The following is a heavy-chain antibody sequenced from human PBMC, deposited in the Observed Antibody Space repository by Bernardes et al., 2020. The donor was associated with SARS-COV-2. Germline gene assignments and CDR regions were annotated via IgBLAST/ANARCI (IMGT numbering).Heavy chain of an antibody. CDR2: LYSSGST. CDR1: GDTVSSYY. V-gene: IGHV4-59*02. D-gene: IGHD6-6*01. J-gene: IGHJ4*02. Sequence: SETLSLTCSVSGDTVSSYYWGWIRQSPVKGLEWIGHLYSSGSTNYNPSLKSRVTISIDTSKNQFSLYLTSVTAADTAVYYCARPRQVVTVGVYFDAWGQGTLVTVSS. CDR3: ARPRQVVTVGVYFDA.